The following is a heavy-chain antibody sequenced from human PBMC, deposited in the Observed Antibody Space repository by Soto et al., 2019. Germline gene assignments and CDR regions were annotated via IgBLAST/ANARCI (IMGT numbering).Heavy chain of an antibody. J-gene: IGHJ1*01. CDR1: GFTVSSNY. CDR3: ARATRHTAFQH. V-gene: IGHV3-66*01. Sequence: GGSLRLSCAASGFTVSSNYMSWVRQAPGKGLEWVSVIYSGGSTYYADSVKGRFTISRDNSKNTLYLQMNSLRAEDTAVYYCARATRHTAFQHWGQGTLVTVSS. CDR2: IYSGGST.